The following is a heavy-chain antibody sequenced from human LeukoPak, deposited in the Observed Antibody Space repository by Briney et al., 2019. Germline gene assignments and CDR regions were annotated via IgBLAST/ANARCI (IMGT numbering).Heavy chain of an antibody. Sequence: GGSLRLSCAASGFTFSSYGMHWVRQAPGKGLERVSAISGSGGSTYYADSVKGRFTISRDNSKNTLYLQMNSLRAEDTAVYYCAKEIDYDFWSGSNYWGQGTLVTVSS. D-gene: IGHD3-3*01. CDR2: ISGSGGST. CDR3: AKEIDYDFWSGSNY. V-gene: IGHV3-23*01. CDR1: GFTFSSYG. J-gene: IGHJ4*02.